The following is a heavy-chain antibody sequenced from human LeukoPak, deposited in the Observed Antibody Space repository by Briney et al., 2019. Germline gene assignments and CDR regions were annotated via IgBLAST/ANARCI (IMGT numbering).Heavy chain of an antibody. CDR1: GFTFSDSW. D-gene: IGHD3-16*01. Sequence: GGSLRLSCAASGFTFSDSWMSWVRRAPGKGLEWVANMNQDGSAKGYVDSVKGRFTISRDNARNSLYLQMSSLRPEDTAVYYCATYTRWVAGDVWGQGTTVTVSS. J-gene: IGHJ6*02. CDR2: MNQDGSAK. V-gene: IGHV3-7*01. CDR3: ATYTRWVAGDV.